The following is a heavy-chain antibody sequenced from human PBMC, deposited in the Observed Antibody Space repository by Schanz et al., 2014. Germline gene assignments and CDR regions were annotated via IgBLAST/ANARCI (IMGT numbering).Heavy chain of an antibody. D-gene: IGHD6-19*01. V-gene: IGHV3-23*01. CDR3: AKDHPSSGWPAFDV. CDR1: GFNFNTYA. CDR2: ISPTGSST. J-gene: IGHJ4*02. Sequence: EVQLLESGGGLAQPGGSLRLACAASGFNFNTYAMSWVRQAPGKGLEWVSNISPTGSSTYYADSVKGRFTISRDNSKNTLYLQMNSLRADDSAIYYCAKDHPSSGWPAFDVWGQGTQVTVSS.